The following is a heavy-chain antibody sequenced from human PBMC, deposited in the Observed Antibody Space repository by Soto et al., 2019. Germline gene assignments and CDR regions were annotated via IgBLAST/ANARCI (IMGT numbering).Heavy chain of an antibody. V-gene: IGHV3-30-3*01. J-gene: IGHJ4*02. D-gene: IGHD2-15*01. CDR3: ARGIFERAAISTGFDY. CDR1: GFTFNKYS. CDR2: ILFDGSEE. Sequence: QVLLVESGGGVVQPGRSLRLSCAASGFTFNKYSVHWVRQAPGKGLEWVALILFDGSEEYYADSVKGRFTISRDNSKNMVDLQMNSLSPDDTAVYFCARGIFERAAISTGFDYWGQGTLVTVSS.